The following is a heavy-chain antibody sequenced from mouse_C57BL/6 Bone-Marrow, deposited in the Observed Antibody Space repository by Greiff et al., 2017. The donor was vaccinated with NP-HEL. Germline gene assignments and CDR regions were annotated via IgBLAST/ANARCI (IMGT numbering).Heavy chain of an antibody. CDR2: IRNKANGYTT. D-gene: IGHD2-4*01. V-gene: IGHV7-3*01. Sequence: DVKLQESGGGLVQPGGSLSLSCAASGFTFTDHYMNWVRQPPGKALEWLGFIRNKANGYTTEKSASVKGRFTISRAYFQSILYLQMNALRAEDTATYYCAKSIYYDYADDPCYAMDYWGQGTSVTVSS. CDR3: AKSIYYDYADDPCYAMDY. J-gene: IGHJ4*01. CDR1: GFTFTDHY.